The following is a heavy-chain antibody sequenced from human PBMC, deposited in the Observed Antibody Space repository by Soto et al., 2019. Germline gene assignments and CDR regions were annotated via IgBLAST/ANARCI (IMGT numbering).Heavy chain of an antibody. D-gene: IGHD3-9*01. CDR2: ISSSSSTI. J-gene: IGHJ6*03. CDR3: ARVGYSDILSCYKDDRGYYYYMDV. Sequence: PGGSLRLSCAASGFTFSSYSMNWVRQAPGKGLEWVSYISSSSSTIYYADSVKGRFTISRDNAKNSLYLQMNSLRAEDTAVYYCARVGYSDILSCYKDDRGYYYYMDVWGKGTTVTVSS. V-gene: IGHV3-48*01. CDR1: GFTFSSYS.